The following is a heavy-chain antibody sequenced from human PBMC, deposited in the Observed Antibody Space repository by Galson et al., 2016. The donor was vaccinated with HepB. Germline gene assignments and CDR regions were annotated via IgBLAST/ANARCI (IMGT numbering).Heavy chain of an antibody. CDR2: IYHSGSA. J-gene: IGHJ5*02. CDR1: NGSISSGRHP. Sequence: ILSLTCGVSNGSISSGRHPWSWIRQPPGKGLEWIGYIYHSGSAYYSPSLRSRVTMSVDKSKNQFSLKVTSVTAEDTAMYYCARGGALGWFDPWGQGILVSVSS. V-gene: IGHV4-30-2*01. CDR3: ARGGALGWFDP.